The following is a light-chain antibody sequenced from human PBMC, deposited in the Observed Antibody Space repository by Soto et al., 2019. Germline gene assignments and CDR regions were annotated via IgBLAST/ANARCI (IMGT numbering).Light chain of an antibody. CDR3: QSYDSSLSGSRV. V-gene: IGLV1-40*01. Sequence: QSVLTQPPSVSGAPGQTVTISCTGSTSNIGAYDVHWYQQLPGTAPKLLIYGTNNRPAGGPDRFSGSKSATSASLAITGLQADDEADYYCQSYDSSLSGSRVFGGGTKLTVL. CDR1: TSNIGAYD. CDR2: GTN. J-gene: IGLJ3*02.